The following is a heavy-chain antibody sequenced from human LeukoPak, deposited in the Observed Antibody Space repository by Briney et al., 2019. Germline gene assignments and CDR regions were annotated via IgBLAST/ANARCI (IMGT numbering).Heavy chain of an antibody. Sequence: GRSLRLSCAASGFTFSSYGMHWVRQAPGKGLEWVSAISGSGGSTYYADSVKGRFTISRDNSKNTLYLQMNSLRAEDTAVYYCANYYGDYNGYWGQGTLVTVSS. CDR2: ISGSGGST. CDR3: ANYYGDYNGY. D-gene: IGHD4-17*01. J-gene: IGHJ4*02. V-gene: IGHV3-23*01. CDR1: GFTFSSYG.